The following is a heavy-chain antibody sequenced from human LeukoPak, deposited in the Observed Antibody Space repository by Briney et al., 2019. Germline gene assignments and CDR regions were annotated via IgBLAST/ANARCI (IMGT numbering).Heavy chain of an antibody. J-gene: IGHJ4*02. V-gene: IGHV3-20*04. CDR3: ARDDCSSTSCYGDY. CDR1: GFNFDDYG. Sequence: GGSLRLSCAASGFNFDDYGMSWVRQAPGKGLEWVSGSNWNGGNTGYADSVKGRFTISRDNSKNTLYLQMNSLRAEDTAVYYCARDDCSSTSCYGDYWGQGTLVTVSS. CDR2: SNWNGGNT. D-gene: IGHD2-2*01.